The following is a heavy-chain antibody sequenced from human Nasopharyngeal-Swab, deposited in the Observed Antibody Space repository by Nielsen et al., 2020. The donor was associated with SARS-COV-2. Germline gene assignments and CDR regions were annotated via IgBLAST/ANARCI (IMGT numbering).Heavy chain of an antibody. CDR1: GFTFSSYN. CDR2: ISSSSYI. Sequence: GESLKISCAASGFTFSSYNMNWVRQAPGKGLEWVSSISSSSYIYYADSVKGRFTISRDNAKNSLYLQMNSLRAEDTAVYYCARDGTAAGGDYYYYYGMDVWGQGTTVTVSS. D-gene: IGHD6-13*01. J-gene: IGHJ6*02. CDR3: ARDGTAAGGDYYYYYGMDV. V-gene: IGHV3-21*01.